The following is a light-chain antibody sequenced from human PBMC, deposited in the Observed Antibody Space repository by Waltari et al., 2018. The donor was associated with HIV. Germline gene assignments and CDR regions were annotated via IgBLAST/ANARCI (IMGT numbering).Light chain of an antibody. V-gene: IGLV1-47*01. CDR3: VGWDASLSAYV. Sequence: QSVLTQPPSASGTPGQRVTISCSGSSSNIGNDNVYWYQQLPGTTPKLLIYKNIQRPSGLPDRFAGSKSGTSAYLAISGLRSEDEADYYCVGWDASLSAYVFGAGTKVTVL. CDR2: KNI. CDR1: SSNIGNDN. J-gene: IGLJ1*01.